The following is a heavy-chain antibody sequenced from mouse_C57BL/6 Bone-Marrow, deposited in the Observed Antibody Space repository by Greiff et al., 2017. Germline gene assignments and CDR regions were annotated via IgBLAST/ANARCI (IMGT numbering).Heavy chain of an antibody. V-gene: IGHV2-2*01. J-gene: IGHJ4*01. CDR1: GFSLTSYG. CDR3: ARRVLGNAMDY. D-gene: IGHD1-1*01. CDR2: IWRGGST. Sequence: QVQLKESGPGLVQPSQSLSITCTVSGFSLTSYGVHWVRQSPGKGLEWLGVIWRGGSTDYNAAFISRLSISKDNSKSQVFFKMNSLQADDTAIYYCARRVLGNAMDYWGQGTSVTVSS.